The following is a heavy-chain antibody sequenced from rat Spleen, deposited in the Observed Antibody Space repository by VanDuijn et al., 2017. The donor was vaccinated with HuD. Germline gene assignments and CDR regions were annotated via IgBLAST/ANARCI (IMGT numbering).Heavy chain of an antibody. D-gene: IGHD1-5*01. Sequence: EVQLVESDGGLVQPGRSLKLSCAASGFTFSNYGMAWVRQAPTKGLEWVATISYDGSNTYYLDSVKGRFTISRDNAQSTLYLQMNSLRSEDTATYYCTRHRYKGDVMDAWGQGASVTVSS. J-gene: IGHJ4*01. V-gene: IGHV5-29*01. CDR1: GFTFSNYG. CDR3: TRHRYKGDVMDA. CDR2: ISYDGSNT.